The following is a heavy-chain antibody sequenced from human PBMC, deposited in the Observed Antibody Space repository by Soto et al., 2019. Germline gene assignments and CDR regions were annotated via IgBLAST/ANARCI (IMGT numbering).Heavy chain of an antibody. CDR3: ARGPRLGFYGMDV. J-gene: IGHJ6*02. CDR1: GFTSSSYW. Sequence: EVQLVESGGGLVHPGGSLRLSCAASGFTSSSYWMHWVRQAPGKGLVWVSRINSGDGSITGYADSVKGRFTVSRDNAKNTLYLQLNSLGVEDTAVYYCARGPRLGFYGMDVWGQGTTVTVSS. D-gene: IGHD3-16*01. V-gene: IGHV3-74*01. CDR2: INSGDGSIT.